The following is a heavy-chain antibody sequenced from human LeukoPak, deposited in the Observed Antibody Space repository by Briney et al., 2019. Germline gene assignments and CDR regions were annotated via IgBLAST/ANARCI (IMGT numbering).Heavy chain of an antibody. V-gene: IGHV3-7*01. J-gene: IGHJ4*02. CDR2: IKQDGSEK. D-gene: IGHD3-10*01. Sequence: GGSLRLSCAASGFTFSSYWMSWVRQAPGKGLEWVANIKQDGSEKYYVDSVKGRFTISRDNAKNSLYLQMNSLRAEDTAVCYCARVLWFGESNFDYWGQGTLVTVSS. CDR1: GFTFSSYW. CDR3: ARVLWFGESNFDY.